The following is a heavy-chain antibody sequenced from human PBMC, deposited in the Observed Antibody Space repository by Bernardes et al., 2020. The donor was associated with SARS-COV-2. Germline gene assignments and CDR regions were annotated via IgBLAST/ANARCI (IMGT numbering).Heavy chain of an antibody. J-gene: IGHJ4*02. CDR3: AREGRVWLRSRGFDY. CDR1: GFTFSSYG. Sequence: GGSLRLSCAASGFTFSSYGMHWVRQAPGKGLEWVAVIWYDGSNKYYADSVKGRFTISRDNSKNTLYLQMNSLRAEDTAVYYCAREGRVWLRSRGFDYWGQGTLVTVSS. CDR2: IWYDGSNK. V-gene: IGHV3-33*01. D-gene: IGHD5-12*01.